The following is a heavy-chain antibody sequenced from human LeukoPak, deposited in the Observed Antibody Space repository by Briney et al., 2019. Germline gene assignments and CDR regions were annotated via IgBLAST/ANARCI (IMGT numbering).Heavy chain of an antibody. CDR1: GESLSGYY. Sequence: SETLSLTCAVYGESLSGYYWSWIRQPPGKGLEWIGEINHSGSSNYNPSLKSRVTISVDTSKNQFSLKLSSVTAADTAVYYCARVAYGSGSSPYFDYWGQGTLVTVSS. J-gene: IGHJ4*02. CDR2: INHSGSS. CDR3: ARVAYGSGSSPYFDY. V-gene: IGHV4-34*01. D-gene: IGHD3-10*01.